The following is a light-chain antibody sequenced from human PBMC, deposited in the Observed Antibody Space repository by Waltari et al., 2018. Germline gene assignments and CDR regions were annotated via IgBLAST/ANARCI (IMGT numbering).Light chain of an antibody. CDR3: SSYTTANIVV. CDR2: DDS. V-gene: IGLV2-14*03. CDR1: SSDIGAYNF. Sequence: QSALTQPAPVSGSPGQSITIPCTRTSSDIGAYNFVSWYQQHPGKVPQLMIYDDSKRPSGVFNRFSGSKSGNTAALTICGRQVEDEADYFCSSYTTANIVVFGGGTELTVL. J-gene: IGLJ2*01.